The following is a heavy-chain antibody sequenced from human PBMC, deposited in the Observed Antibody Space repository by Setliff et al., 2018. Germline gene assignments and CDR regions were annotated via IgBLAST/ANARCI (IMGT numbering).Heavy chain of an antibody. D-gene: IGHD5-12*01. CDR1: GFTVRSYY. J-gene: IGHJ6*02. V-gene: IGHV3-66*01. CDR3: AGCGYGQYYAMDV. CDR2: IYTGGST. Sequence: GGSLRLSCAASGFTVRSYYMTWVRQAPGKGLEWVSVIYTGGSTYYADSVKGRFTISRDDSNNTLYLQMTSLRAEDTAVYYCAGCGYGQYYAMDVWGQGTTVTVPS.